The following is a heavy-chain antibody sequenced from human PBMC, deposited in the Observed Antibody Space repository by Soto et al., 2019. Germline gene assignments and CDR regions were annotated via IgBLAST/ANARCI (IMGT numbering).Heavy chain of an antibody. V-gene: IGHV4-61*01. J-gene: IGHJ4*02. CDR3: ARRVEYYSSGRNPYFDY. CDR1: GGSVSSGCYY. CDR2: IYYSGST. Sequence: PSETLSLTCTVSGGSVSSGCYYWSWIRQPPGKGLEWIGYIYYSGSTNYNPSLKSRVTISVDTSKKQFSLKLSSVTAADTAVYYCARRVEYYSSGRNPYFDYWGQGTLVTVSS. D-gene: IGHD6-19*01.